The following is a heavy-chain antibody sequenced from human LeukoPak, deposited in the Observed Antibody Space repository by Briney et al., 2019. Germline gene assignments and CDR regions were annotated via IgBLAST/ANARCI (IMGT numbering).Heavy chain of an antibody. CDR1: GFTFSSYA. Sequence: PGGSLRLSCAASGFTFSSYALHWLRQAPGKGLEWVAVILYDGSNTYYADSVQGRFTISRDNSKNTLYLQMNSLRAEDTAVYYCARDLWFGESKYFDYWGQGTLVTVSS. J-gene: IGHJ4*02. CDR3: ARDLWFGESKYFDY. D-gene: IGHD3-10*01. V-gene: IGHV3-30-3*01. CDR2: ILYDGSNT.